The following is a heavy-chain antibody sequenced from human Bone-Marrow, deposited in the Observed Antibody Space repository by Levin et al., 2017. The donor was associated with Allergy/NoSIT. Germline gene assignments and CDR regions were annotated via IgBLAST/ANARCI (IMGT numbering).Heavy chain of an antibody. CDR3: ATYCSSNSWLGY. D-gene: IGHD2-2*01. Sequence: GESLKISCVASGFTFSSYSMNWVRQAPGKGLEWVSSISTGSNYIYYADSVKGRFTISRDNAKNSLYLQMNSLRAEDTAVYYCATYCSSNSWLGYWGQGPVVAVSS. CDR1: GFTFSSYS. J-gene: IGHJ4*02. CDR2: ISTGSNYI. V-gene: IGHV3-21*01.